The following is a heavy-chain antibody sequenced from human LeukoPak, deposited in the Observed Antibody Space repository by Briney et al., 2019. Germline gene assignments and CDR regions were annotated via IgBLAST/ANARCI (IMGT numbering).Heavy chain of an antibody. Sequence: GGSLRLSCAVSGFSVTNNYMSWVRQAPGKGLEWVSVFYVGGATYYADSVKGRFTISRDNSENTLYLQMNSLRAEDTAVYYCARDWFSYFDYWGQGTLVTVSS. V-gene: IGHV3-53*05. CDR1: GFSVTNNY. CDR3: ARDWFSYFDY. J-gene: IGHJ4*02. D-gene: IGHD3-10*01. CDR2: FYVGGAT.